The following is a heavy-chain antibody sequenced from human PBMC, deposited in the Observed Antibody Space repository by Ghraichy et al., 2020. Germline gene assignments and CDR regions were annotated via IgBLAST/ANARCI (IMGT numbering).Heavy chain of an antibody. J-gene: IGHJ6*02. CDR3: ARDLIAVAATPDYHYYGMDV. CDR1: GYTFTSYG. CDR2: ISAYNGNT. D-gene: IGHD6-19*01. V-gene: IGHV1-18*04. Sequence: ASVKVSCKASGYTFTSYGISWVREATGQGLEWMGWISAYNGNTNYAQKLQGRVTMTTDTSTSTAYMELRSLRSDDTAVYYCARDLIAVAATPDYHYYGMDVWGQGTTVTVSS.